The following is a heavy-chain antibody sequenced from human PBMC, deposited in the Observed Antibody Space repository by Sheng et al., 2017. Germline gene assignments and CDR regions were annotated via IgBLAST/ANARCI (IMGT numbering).Heavy chain of an antibody. D-gene: IGHD3-10*01. V-gene: IGHV3-7*01. CDR1: GFTFSNYW. Sequence: EVQLVESGGGLVQPGGSLRLSCAASGFTFSNYWMSWVRRAPGRGLEWVANIKEDGSEKYYVDSVKGRFTISRDNAKNSLYLQVNSLRGEDTAVYYXATYYSLWFGENXLVDVVGPRDHGHR. J-gene: IGHJ6*02. CDR2: IKEDGSEK. CDR3: ATYYSLWFGENXLVDV.